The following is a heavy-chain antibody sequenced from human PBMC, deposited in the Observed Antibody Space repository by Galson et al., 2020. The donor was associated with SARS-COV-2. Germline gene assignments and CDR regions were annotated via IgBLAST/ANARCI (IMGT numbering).Heavy chain of an antibody. CDR1: GFTFSSYA. J-gene: IGHJ4*02. CDR3: ARELGQWPIDY. Sequence: GESLKISCAASGFTFSSYAMHWVRQAPGKGLEWVAVISYDGSNKYYADSVKGRFTISRDNSKNTLYLQMNSLRAEDTAVYYCARELGQWPIDYWGQGTLVTVSS. V-gene: IGHV3-30-3*01. CDR2: ISYDGSNK. D-gene: IGHD6-19*01.